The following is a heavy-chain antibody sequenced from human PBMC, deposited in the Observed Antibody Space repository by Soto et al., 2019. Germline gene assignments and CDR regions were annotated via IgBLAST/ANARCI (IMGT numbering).Heavy chain of an antibody. J-gene: IGHJ3*02. Sequence: GSCPTLVNPTQTLTLTCTFSGFSHSTSGVGVGWILQPPGKALEWLALIYWNDDNRYSPSLKSRLTIAKDTSKNQVVLTMTNMDPVDTATYYCAHAQLLYDAFDIWGQGTMVTVSS. V-gene: IGHV2-5*01. D-gene: IGHD2-2*01. CDR1: GFSHSTSGVG. CDR2: IYWNDDN. CDR3: AHAQLLYDAFDI.